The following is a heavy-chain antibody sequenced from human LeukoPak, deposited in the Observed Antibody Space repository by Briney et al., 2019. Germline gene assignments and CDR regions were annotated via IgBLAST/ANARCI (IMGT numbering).Heavy chain of an antibody. CDR2: ISSSSSTI. Sequence: GGSLRLSCAASGFTFSSYSMNWVRQAPGKGLEWVSYISSSSSTIYYADSVKGRFTISRDNAKNSLYLQMNSLRAEDTAVYYCARGKGSHPTDYWGQGTLVTVSS. V-gene: IGHV3-48*01. CDR3: ARGKGSHPTDY. J-gene: IGHJ4*02. CDR1: GFTFSSYS. D-gene: IGHD1-26*01.